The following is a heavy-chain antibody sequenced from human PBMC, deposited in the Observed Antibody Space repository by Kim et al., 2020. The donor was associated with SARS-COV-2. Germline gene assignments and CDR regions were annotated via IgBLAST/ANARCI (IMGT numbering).Heavy chain of an antibody. CDR2: A. D-gene: IGHD3-16*01. Sequence: ANDAKKFQGRVTSTAEKSTSTANMELSSLRSEDTAVYYCARGGLGRPFDYWGQGTLVTVSS. CDR3: ARGGLGRPFDY. J-gene: IGHJ4*02. V-gene: IGHV1-69*04.